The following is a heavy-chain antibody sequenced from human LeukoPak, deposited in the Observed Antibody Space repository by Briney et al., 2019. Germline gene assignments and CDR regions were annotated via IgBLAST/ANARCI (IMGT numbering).Heavy chain of an antibody. CDR3: ARNHYYGSGRFRMDYGMDV. Sequence: ASVKVSCKASGGTFSTYTITWVRQAPGQGPEWMGRIIPMFDTTTYAQKFQGRVTITVDKSTSTAYMELSSLRSEDTAVYYCARNHYYGSGRFRMDYGMDVWGQGTTVTVSS. D-gene: IGHD3-10*01. CDR2: IIPMFDTT. V-gene: IGHV1-69*08. J-gene: IGHJ6*02. CDR1: GGTFSTYT.